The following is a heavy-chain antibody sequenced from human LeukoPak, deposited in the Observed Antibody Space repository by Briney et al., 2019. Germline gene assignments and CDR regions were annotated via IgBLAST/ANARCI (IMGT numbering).Heavy chain of an antibody. D-gene: IGHD3-3*01. CDR3: ARRNQYYDFWSGYFSYFDY. V-gene: IGHV4-39*01. Sequence: PSETLSLTCTVSGGSISISSYYWGWIRQPPGKGLEWIGSIYYSGSTYYNPSLKSRVTISVDTSKNQFSLKLSSVTAADTAVYYCARRNQYYDFWSGYFSYFDYWGQGILVTVSS. CDR1: GGSISISSYY. J-gene: IGHJ4*02. CDR2: IYYSGST.